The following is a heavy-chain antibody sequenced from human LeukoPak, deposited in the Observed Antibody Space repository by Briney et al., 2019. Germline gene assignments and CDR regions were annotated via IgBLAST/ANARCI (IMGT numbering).Heavy chain of an antibody. CDR1: GFTLSSYG. Sequence: GRSLRLSCVASGFTLSSYGMHWVRQAPGKGLEGVAVIWSDGSNKYYADSVKGRFTISRDNSKNTLYLQMNGLRAEDTAVYYCARVEPDSSGLEIDYWGQGTLVTVCS. V-gene: IGHV3-33*01. D-gene: IGHD3-22*01. J-gene: IGHJ4*02. CDR2: IWSDGSNK. CDR3: ARVEPDSSGLEIDY.